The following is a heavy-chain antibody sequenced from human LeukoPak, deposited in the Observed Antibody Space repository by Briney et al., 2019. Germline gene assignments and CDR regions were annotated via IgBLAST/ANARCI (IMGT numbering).Heavy chain of an antibody. V-gene: IGHV4-39*07. CDR2: IYYSGST. CDR3: ARDQGGIGVDY. CDR1: GGSISSSSYY. J-gene: IGHJ4*02. Sequence: PSETLSLTCTVSGGSISSSSYYWGWIRQPPGKGLEWIGSIYYSGSTYYNPSLKSRVTISVDTSKNQFSLKLSSVTAADTAVYYCARDQGGIGVDYWGQGTLVTVSS.